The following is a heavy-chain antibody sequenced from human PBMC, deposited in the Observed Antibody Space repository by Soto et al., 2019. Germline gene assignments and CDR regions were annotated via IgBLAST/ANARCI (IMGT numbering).Heavy chain of an antibody. CDR2: TYYRSKWYN. CDR1: GDSVSSNSAA. J-gene: IGHJ4*02. Sequence: PSQTLSLTCAISGDSVSSNSAALNWIRQSPSRGLEWLGRTYYRSKWYNDYAGSAKSRIMINADTSKNQYSLQLNSVTPEDTAVYYCAMGTGTFEYWGQGILVTVSS. V-gene: IGHV6-1*01. D-gene: IGHD1-1*01. CDR3: AMGTGTFEY.